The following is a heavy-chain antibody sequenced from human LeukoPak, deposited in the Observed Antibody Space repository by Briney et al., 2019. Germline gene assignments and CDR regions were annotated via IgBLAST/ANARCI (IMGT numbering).Heavy chain of an antibody. CDR2: IYYSGST. Sequence: PSETLSLTCTVSGGSVSSGSYYWSWIRQPPGKGLEWIGYIYYSGSTNYNPSLKSRVTISVDTSKNQFSLKLSSVTAADTAVYYCATFGRANGAFDIWGQGTMVTVSS. D-gene: IGHD3-10*01. J-gene: IGHJ3*02. CDR3: ATFGRANGAFDI. V-gene: IGHV4-61*01. CDR1: GGSVSSGSYY.